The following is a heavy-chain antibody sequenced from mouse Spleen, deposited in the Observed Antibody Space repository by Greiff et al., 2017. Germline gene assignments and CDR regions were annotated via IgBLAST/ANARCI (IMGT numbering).Heavy chain of an antibody. CDR3: ARCYGYAMDY. D-gene: IGHD1-1*01. Sequence: EVKLVESGGGLVKPGGSLKLSCAASGFTFSDYGMHWVRQAPEKGLEWVAYISSGSSTIYYADTVKGRFTISRDNAKNTLFLQMTSLRSEDTAMYYCARCYGYAMDYWGQGTSVTVSS. V-gene: IGHV5-17*01. J-gene: IGHJ4*01. CDR1: GFTFSDYG. CDR2: ISSGSSTI.